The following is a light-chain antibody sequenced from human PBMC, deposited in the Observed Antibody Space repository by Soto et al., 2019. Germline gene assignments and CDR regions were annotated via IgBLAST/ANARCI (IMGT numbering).Light chain of an antibody. CDR1: QSISSH. V-gene: IGKV1-39*01. J-gene: IGKJ1*01. CDR3: QQSYSSRT. CDR2: TTS. Sequence: DIQMTQSPSSLSASVGDRVTITCRARQSISSHLKWYQQKPGRAPQLLMDTTSRLPSWVPSRFTASGSGTDFTLTISSLQPEGFATYYGQQSYSSRTFGRGTKVDLK.